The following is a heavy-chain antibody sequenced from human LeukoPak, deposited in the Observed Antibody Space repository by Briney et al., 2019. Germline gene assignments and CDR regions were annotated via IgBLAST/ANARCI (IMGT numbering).Heavy chain of an antibody. D-gene: IGHD2-21*02. CDR1: GFTFSSYE. J-gene: IGHJ3*02. CDR2: INHSGST. CDR3: ARAGYCGGDCMHAFDI. Sequence: GSLRLSCAASGFTFSSYEMNWIRQPPGKGLEWIGEINHSGSTNYNPSLKSRVTISVDTSKNQFSLKLSSVTAADTAVYYCARAGYCGGDCMHAFDIWGQGTMVTVSS. V-gene: IGHV4-34*01.